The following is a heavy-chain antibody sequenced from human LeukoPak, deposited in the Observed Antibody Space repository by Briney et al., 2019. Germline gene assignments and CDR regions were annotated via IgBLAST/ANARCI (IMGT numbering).Heavy chain of an antibody. CDR2: ISAYSGNT. D-gene: IGHD2-21*01. Sequence: GDSVKVTCMASGYTFTTYPVSWVRQAPGQGLEWMGWISAYSGNTKYAQTLQGRVIMTADTSTDTTYMELRNLTSDDTAIYYCARDRCSATGCYSPPDFWGQGTLVAVSS. CDR3: ARDRCSATGCYSPPDF. V-gene: IGHV1-18*04. J-gene: IGHJ4*02. CDR1: GYTFTTYP.